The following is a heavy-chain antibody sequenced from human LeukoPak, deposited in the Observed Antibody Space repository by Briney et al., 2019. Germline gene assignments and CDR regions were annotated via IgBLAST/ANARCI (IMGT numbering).Heavy chain of an antibody. Sequence: ASVKVSCKASGYTFTSYYMHWVRQAPGQGLEWMGIINPSGGSTSYAQKFQGRVTMTRDTSTSTVYMELSSLRSEDTAVYYCATCSSGWYEGGYWGQGTLVTVSS. CDR2: INPSGGST. J-gene: IGHJ4*02. D-gene: IGHD6-19*01. V-gene: IGHV1-46*01. CDR1: GYTFTSYY. CDR3: ATCSSGWYEGGY.